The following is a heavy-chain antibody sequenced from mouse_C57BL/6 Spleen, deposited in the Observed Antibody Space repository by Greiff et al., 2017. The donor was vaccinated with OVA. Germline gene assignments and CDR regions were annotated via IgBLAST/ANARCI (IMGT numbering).Heavy chain of an antibody. CDR1: GYTFTSYW. CDR2: IDPNSGGT. CDR3: AVDGSSYAMDY. D-gene: IGHD2-3*01. V-gene: IGHV1-72*01. Sequence: VQLQQPGAELVKPGASVKLSCKASGYTFTSYWMHWVKQRPGRGLEWIGRIDPNSGGTKYNEKFKSKATLTVDKPSSTAYVQLSSLTSEDSAVYYCAVDGSSYAMDYWGQGTSVTVSA. J-gene: IGHJ4*01.